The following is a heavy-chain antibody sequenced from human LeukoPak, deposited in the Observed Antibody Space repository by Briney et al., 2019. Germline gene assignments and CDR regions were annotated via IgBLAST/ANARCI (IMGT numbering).Heavy chain of an antibody. CDR1: GGSISSSSYY. D-gene: IGHD1-14*01. V-gene: IGHV4-39*07. CDR2: IYYSGST. CDR3: ARAVSRYGYNHYYYYMDV. J-gene: IGHJ6*03. Sequence: PSETLSLTCTVSGGSISSSSYYWGWIRQPPGKGLEWIGSIYYSGSTYYNPSLKSRVTISVDTSKNQFSLKLSSVTAADMAVYYCARAVSRYGYNHYYYYMDVWGKGTTVTISS.